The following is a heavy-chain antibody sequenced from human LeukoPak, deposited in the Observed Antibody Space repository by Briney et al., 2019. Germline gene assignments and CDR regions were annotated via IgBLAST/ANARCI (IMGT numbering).Heavy chain of an antibody. V-gene: IGHV3-13*04. D-gene: IGHD3-10*01. CDR2: IGTAGDT. CDR3: AKDGLVWFGELN. Sequence: PGGSLRLSCAASGFTFSSYDMHWVRQATGKGLEWVSAIGTAGDTYYPDSVKGRFTISRDNSENTLYLQMNSLRAEDTAVYYCAKDGLVWFGELNWGQGTLVTVSS. CDR1: GFTFSSYD. J-gene: IGHJ4*02.